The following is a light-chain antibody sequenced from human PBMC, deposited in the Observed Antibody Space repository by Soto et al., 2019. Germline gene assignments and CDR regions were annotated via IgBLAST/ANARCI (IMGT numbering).Light chain of an antibody. J-gene: IGKJ2*01. Sequence: DIVMTQSPDSLAVSLGERATINCKSSQSLLYRSNNKNYLAWYQQKPGQPPKLLIYWASTRESGVPDRFSGSGSGTDFTLTISSLQAEDVAVYYCHQHYINPPTFGQGTKLEIK. CDR3: HQHYINPPT. CDR2: WAS. V-gene: IGKV4-1*01. CDR1: QSLLYRSNNKNY.